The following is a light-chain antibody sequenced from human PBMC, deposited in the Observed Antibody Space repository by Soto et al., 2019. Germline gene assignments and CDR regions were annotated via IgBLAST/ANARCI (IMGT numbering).Light chain of an antibody. CDR1: QGIGNY. Sequence: DIQMTQSPSSLSASVGDRVTITCRASQGIGNYLAWYQQNPGKVPKLLICAASTLQSGVPSRFSGSGSGTDFTLTISSLQPEDVATYYCQKYNDVPRTFGQGTKVEI. V-gene: IGKV1-27*01. J-gene: IGKJ1*01. CDR2: AAS. CDR3: QKYNDVPRT.